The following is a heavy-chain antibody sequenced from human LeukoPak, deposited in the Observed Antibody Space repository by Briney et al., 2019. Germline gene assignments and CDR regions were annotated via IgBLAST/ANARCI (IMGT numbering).Heavy chain of an antibody. CDR1: GFTFSSYA. V-gene: IGHV3-23*01. J-gene: IGHJ6*03. D-gene: IGHD3-16*01. CDR3: AKLGGQELHNYYVAV. CDR2: IIDNGYIT. Sequence: GGSLRLSCAASGFTFSSYAMSWVRQAPGKGLEWVSGIIDNGYITYYANSVRGRFTISRDNSENTLFLQMNSLRAEDTAVYYCAKLGGQELHNYYVAVWGKGTTVAVSS.